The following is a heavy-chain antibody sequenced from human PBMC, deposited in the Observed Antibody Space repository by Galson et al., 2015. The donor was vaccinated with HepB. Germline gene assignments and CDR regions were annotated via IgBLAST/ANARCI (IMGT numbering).Heavy chain of an antibody. Sequence: SVKVSCKASGYTFTGYYIHWGRQAPGQGLEWMGIINPNDNTKSYARKFQGRVTMTRDTSTSTVYMDLSSLRSEDTAVYYCARPYPPSGFDPWGQGTLVTVSS. CDR2: INPNDNTK. D-gene: IGHD3-16*01. CDR3: ARPYPPSGFDP. J-gene: IGHJ5*02. CDR1: GYTFTGYY. V-gene: IGHV1-46*01.